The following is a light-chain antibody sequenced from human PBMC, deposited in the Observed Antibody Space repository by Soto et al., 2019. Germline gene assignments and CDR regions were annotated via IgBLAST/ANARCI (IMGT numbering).Light chain of an antibody. CDR1: SSDVGTYNL. CDR3: SSYASGSTHV. J-gene: IGLJ1*01. Sequence: QSVLTQPASVSGSPGQSITISCPGSSSDVGTYNLVSWYQQHPGKAPKLMIYEVSKRPSGVSNRFSGSKSGNTASLTISGLQADDEADYYCSSYASGSTHVFGTGTKVTVL. V-gene: IGLV2-23*02. CDR2: EVS.